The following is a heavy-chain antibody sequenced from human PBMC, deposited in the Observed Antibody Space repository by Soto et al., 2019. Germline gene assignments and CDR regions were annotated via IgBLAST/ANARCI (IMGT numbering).Heavy chain of an antibody. J-gene: IGHJ4*02. CDR1: CGSVSSGSYY. D-gene: IGHD3-16*01. V-gene: IGHV4-61*01. Sequence: SETLSLTCTVSCGSVSSGSYYWSWIRQPPGKGLEWIGYIYYSGSTNYNPSLKSRVTISVDTSKNQFSLKLSSVTAADTAVYYCARWGAAGYLFDYWGQGTLVTVSS. CDR2: IYYSGST. CDR3: ARWGAAGYLFDY.